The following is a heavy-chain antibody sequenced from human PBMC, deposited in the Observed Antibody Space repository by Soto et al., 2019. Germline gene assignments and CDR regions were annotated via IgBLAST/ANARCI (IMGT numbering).Heavy chain of an antibody. V-gene: IGHV1-69*13. CDR1: GGTFSSYA. CDR2: IIPIFGTA. J-gene: IGHJ3*02. CDR3: ARDYDILTGSSFDI. D-gene: IGHD3-9*01. Sequence: VKVSCKASGGTFSSYAISWVRQAPGQGLEWMGGIIPIFGTANYAQKFQGRVTITADESTSTAYMELSSLRSEDTAVYYCARDYDILTGSSFDIWGQGPMVTVS.